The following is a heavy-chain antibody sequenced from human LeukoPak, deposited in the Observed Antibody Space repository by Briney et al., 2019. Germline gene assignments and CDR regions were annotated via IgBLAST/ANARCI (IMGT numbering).Heavy chain of an antibody. V-gene: IGHV3-66*01. CDR2: VYSGGST. CDR3: ARDSGGLDY. Sequence: PGGSLRLSCAASGFTFSTYAMSWVRQAPGKGLEWVSIVYSGGSTYYADSVKGRFTISRDNSKNTLYLQMNSLRAGDTAVYYCARDSGGLDYWGQGTLVTVSS. D-gene: IGHD4-23*01. J-gene: IGHJ4*02. CDR1: GFTFSTYA.